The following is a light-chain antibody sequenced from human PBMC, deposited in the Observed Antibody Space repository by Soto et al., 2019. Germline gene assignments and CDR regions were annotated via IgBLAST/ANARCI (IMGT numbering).Light chain of an antibody. J-gene: IGKJ1*01. CDR2: GAS. V-gene: IGKV3-15*01. Sequence: ETVMTQSPATLSVSPGERATLSCRASQSVYSSLAWYQQKPGQAPRLLIYGASNRATGIPARFSGSGSGTEFTLTISRLQSEDFAVYYCQKYNNWPPWTFGQGTKVDIK. CDR3: QKYNNWPPWT. CDR1: QSVYSS.